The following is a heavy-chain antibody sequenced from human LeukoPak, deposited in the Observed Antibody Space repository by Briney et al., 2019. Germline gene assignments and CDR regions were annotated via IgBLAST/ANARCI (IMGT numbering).Heavy chain of an antibody. J-gene: IGHJ4*02. V-gene: IGHV1-69*06. CDR2: IIPIFGTA. CDR1: GGTFSSYA. D-gene: IGHD3-9*01. CDR3: ASPPGDDILTGYYRSFDY. Sequence: ASVKVSCKASGGTFSSYAISCVRQAPGQGLEWMGGIIPIFGTANYAQKFQGRVTITADKSTSTAYMELSSLRSEDTAVSYCASPPGDDILTGYYRSFDYWGQGTLVTVSS.